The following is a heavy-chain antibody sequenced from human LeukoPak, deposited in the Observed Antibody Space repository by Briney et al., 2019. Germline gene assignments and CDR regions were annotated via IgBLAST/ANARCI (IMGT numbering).Heavy chain of an antibody. V-gene: IGHV3-30*02. CDR1: GFIFSSYD. CDR3: AKDRGTARSTHFDY. J-gene: IGHJ4*02. CDR2: VRYDGSNK. Sequence: PGGSLRLSCAASGFIFSSYDMHRVRQAPGKGLEWVAYVRYDGSNKYYADSVKGRFTISRDDSRNTLYLQMNSLRVEDTAVYYCAKDRGTARSTHFDYWGQGTLVTVSS. D-gene: IGHD3-10*01.